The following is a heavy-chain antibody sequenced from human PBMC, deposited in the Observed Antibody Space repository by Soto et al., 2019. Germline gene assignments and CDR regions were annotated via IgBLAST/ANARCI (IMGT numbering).Heavy chain of an antibody. D-gene: IGHD3-16*01. J-gene: IGHJ3*02. Sequence: QVQLVQSGAEVKKPGASVKVSCKASGYTFTSYGISWVRQAPGQGLEWMGWISAYNGNTNYAQKLQGRVTMTTDTSTSTAYMELRSLRSDDTAVYYCARDLKLRHYDYVWGSQKDAFDIWGQGTMVTVSS. CDR3: ARDLKLRHYDYVWGSQKDAFDI. V-gene: IGHV1-18*01. CDR1: GYTFTSYG. CDR2: ISAYNGNT.